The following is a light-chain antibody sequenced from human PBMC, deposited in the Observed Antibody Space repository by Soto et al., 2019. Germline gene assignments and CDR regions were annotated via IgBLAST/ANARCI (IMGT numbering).Light chain of an antibody. CDR3: CSYAGSRNVV. CDR2: EVS. CDR1: SSDVGDYNY. J-gene: IGLJ2*01. Sequence: QSALTQPPSASGSPGQSVTISCTRTSSDVGDYNYVSWYQQHPGKAPKLMIYEVSKRPSGVPDRFSGSKSGNTASLTVSGLQAEDEADYYCCSYAGSRNVVFGGGTKLTVL. V-gene: IGLV2-8*01.